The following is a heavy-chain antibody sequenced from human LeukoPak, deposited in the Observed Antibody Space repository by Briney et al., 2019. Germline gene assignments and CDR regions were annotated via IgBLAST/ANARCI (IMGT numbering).Heavy chain of an antibody. CDR3: ARGSIYDFWSGYPHYYYYYMDV. CDR2: IYYTGRT. V-gene: IGHV4-59*08. Sequence: SETLSLTCTVSGGSISGYYWSWIRQPPGKGLEWIGYIYYTGRTNYNPSLKSRVTISVDTSENQFSLKLSSVTAADTAVYYCARGSIYDFWSGYPHYYYYYMDVWGKGTTVTVSS. J-gene: IGHJ6*03. D-gene: IGHD3-3*01. CDR1: GGSISGYY.